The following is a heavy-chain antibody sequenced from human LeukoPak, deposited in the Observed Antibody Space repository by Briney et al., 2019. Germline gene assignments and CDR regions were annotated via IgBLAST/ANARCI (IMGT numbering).Heavy chain of an antibody. CDR3: AASTIFGVVITIDY. CDR2: INPNSGGT. CDR1: GYTFTGYY. V-gene: IGHV1-2*02. J-gene: IGHJ4*02. Sequence: ASVKVSCKASGYTFTGYYMQWLRQAPGQGLEWMGWINPNSGGTNYAQKFQGRVTMTRDTSISTAYMELSRLRSDDTAVYYCAASTIFGVVITIDYWGQGTLVTVSS. D-gene: IGHD3-3*01.